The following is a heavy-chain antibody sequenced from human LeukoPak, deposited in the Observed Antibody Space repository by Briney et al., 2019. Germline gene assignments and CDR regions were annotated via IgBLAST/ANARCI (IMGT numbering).Heavy chain of an antibody. V-gene: IGHV1-18*01. CDR1: TSR. CDR2: IGTYGGDT. Sequence: ASVKVSCKATSRISWVRQAPGQGLEWIGWIGTYGGDTYYAQKFQGRITVTTDTSTSTVYMELRNLRSDDTAVYYCARDLWNFYDDSGYNRDFDSWGQGTLVTVSS. CDR3: ARDLWNFYDDSGYNRDFDS. D-gene: IGHD3-22*01. J-gene: IGHJ5*01.